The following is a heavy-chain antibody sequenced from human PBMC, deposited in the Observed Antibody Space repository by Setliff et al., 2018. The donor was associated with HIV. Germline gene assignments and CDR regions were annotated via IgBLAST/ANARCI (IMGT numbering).Heavy chain of an antibody. CDR1: GGSFSGYY. CDR2: INHSGNT. J-gene: IGHJ4*02. CDR3: ARGLGRGSGTYYNPPGY. V-gene: IGHV4-34*01. D-gene: IGHD3-10*01. Sequence: SETLSLTCAVYGGSFSGYYWSWIRQPPGKGLEWIGEINHSGNTNYNPSLKSRVTMSGDTSKNQFSLNLTSVTAADTAVYFCARGLGRGSGTYYNPPGYWGPGTLVTVSS.